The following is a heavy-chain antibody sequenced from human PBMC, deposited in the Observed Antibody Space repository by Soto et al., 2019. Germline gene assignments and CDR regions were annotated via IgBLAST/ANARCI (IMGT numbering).Heavy chain of an antibody. CDR2: ISANFGTT. CDR3: AREGGDITMVRGVIIPNWFDP. V-gene: IGHV1-18*01. CDR1: GYTFTSYG. D-gene: IGHD3-10*01. Sequence: ASVKVSCKASGYTFTSYGISWVRQAPGQGLEWMGGISANFGTTNYAQKLQGRVTMTADASTSTAYMELSSLRSEDTAVYYCAREGGDITMVRGVIIPNWFDPWGQGTLVTVSS. J-gene: IGHJ5*02.